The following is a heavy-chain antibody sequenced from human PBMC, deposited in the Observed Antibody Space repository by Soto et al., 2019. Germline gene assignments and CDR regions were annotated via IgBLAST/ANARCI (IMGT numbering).Heavy chain of an antibody. Sequence: QVQLVESGGGVVQPGRSLRLSCAASGFPFSSYALHWVRQAPGKGLGWVAVLSYDGSNKSYPDSVKGRFTISRDNSKNTLYLQMNSLRAEDTAVYYCATNGLYYYDSSGYYNYWYFDLWGRGTLVTVSS. CDR1: GFPFSSYA. J-gene: IGHJ2*01. CDR2: LSYDGSNK. CDR3: ATNGLYYYDSSGYYNYWYFDL. D-gene: IGHD3-22*01. V-gene: IGHV3-30-3*01.